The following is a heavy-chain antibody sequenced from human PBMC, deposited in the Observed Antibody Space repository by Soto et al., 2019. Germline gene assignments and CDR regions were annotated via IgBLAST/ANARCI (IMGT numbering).Heavy chain of an antibody. D-gene: IGHD6-19*01. V-gene: IGHV1-69*13. CDR2: IIPIFGTA. Sequence: GASVKVSCKASGGTFSSYAISWVRQAPGQGLEWMGGIIPIFGTANYAQKFQGRVTITADESTSTAYMELSSLRSEDTAVYYCARDSRPIAVAGTNWFDPWGQGTLVTVSS. J-gene: IGHJ5*02. CDR3: ARDSRPIAVAGTNWFDP. CDR1: GGTFSSYA.